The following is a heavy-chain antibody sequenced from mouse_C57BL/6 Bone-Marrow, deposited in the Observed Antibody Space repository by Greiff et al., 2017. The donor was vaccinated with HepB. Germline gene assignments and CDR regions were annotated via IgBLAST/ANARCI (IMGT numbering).Heavy chain of an antibody. CDR1: GFTFPDYY. Sequence: EVNLVESGGGLVQPGGSLSLSCAASGFTFPDYYMSWVRQPPGKALEWLGFIRNKANGYTTEYSASVKGRFTISRDNSQSILYLQMNALRAEDSATYYCARYLVPLYDGYYLDYWGQGTTLTVSS. CDR3: ARYLVPLYDGYYLDY. D-gene: IGHD2-3*01. CDR2: IRNKANGYTT. V-gene: IGHV7-3*01. J-gene: IGHJ2*01.